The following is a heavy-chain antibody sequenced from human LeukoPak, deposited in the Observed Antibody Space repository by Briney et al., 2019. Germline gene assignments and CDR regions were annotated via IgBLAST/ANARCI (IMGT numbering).Heavy chain of an antibody. CDR1: GYSISSGYY. J-gene: IGHJ4*02. D-gene: IGHD4-23*01. V-gene: IGHV4-38-2*01. CDR3: ARGHDYGGNDDY. Sequence: PSETLSLTCAVSGYSISSGYYWGWIRHPPGKGLEWIGSIYHSGSTYYNPSLKSRVTISVDTSKNQFSLKLSSVTAADTAVYYCARGHDYGGNDDYWGQGTLVTVSS. CDR2: IYHSGST.